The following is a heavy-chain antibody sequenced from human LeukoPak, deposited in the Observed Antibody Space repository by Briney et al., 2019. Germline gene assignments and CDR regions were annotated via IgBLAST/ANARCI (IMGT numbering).Heavy chain of an antibody. CDR1: GYTFTSYD. J-gene: IGHJ5*02. V-gene: IGHV1-8*01. Sequence: ASVKVSCKASGYTFTSYDINWVRQATGQELEWMGWMNPNSGNTGYAQKFQGRVTMTRNTSISTAYMELSSLRSEDTAVYYRAREGPVRAARFNWFDPWGQGTLVTVSS. CDR3: AREGPVRAARFNWFDP. CDR2: MNPNSGNT. D-gene: IGHD6-6*01.